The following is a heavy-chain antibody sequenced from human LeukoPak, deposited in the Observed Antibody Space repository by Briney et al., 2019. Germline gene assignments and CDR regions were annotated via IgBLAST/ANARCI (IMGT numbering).Heavy chain of an antibody. CDR2: IKQDGSEK. Sequence: GGSLRLSRAASGFTFSSYWMSWVRQAPGKGLEWVANIKQDGSEKYYVDSVRGRFTISRDNAKNSLYLQMNSLRAEDTAVYYCARIGYYYDSSGYSFDYWGQGTLVTVSS. D-gene: IGHD3-22*01. CDR3: ARIGYYYDSSGYSFDY. V-gene: IGHV3-7*01. J-gene: IGHJ4*02. CDR1: GFTFSSYW.